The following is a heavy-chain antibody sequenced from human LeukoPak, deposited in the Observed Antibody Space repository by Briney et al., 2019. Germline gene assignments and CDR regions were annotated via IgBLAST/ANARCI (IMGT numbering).Heavy chain of an antibody. V-gene: IGHV3-30-3*01. D-gene: IGHD5-24*01. CDR1: GFTFSNYA. J-gene: IGHJ1*01. CDR2: ISYDGTDK. CDR3: ARPIAPMATIPGCDFQH. Sequence: GGSLRLSCAASGFTFSNYAMHWVRQAPGKGLEWVAVISYDGTDKYYADSVQGRFTISRDNFKNTLYLQMNSLRAEDTALYYCARPIAPMATIPGCDFQHWGQGTLVIVSS.